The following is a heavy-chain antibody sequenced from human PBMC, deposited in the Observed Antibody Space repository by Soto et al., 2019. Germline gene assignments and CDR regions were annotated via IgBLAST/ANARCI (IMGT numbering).Heavy chain of an antibody. CDR1: GGSISSSSYY. CDR2: IYYSGST. D-gene: IGHD6-19*01. J-gene: IGHJ5*02. CDR3: ARHMGVFAVAGTVWFDP. Sequence: QLQLQESGPGLVKPSETLSLTCTVSGGSISSSSYYWGWIRQPPGKGLEWIGSIYYSGSTYYNPSLMSRVTISVDTSKNQFSLQLSSVTAADTAVYYCARHMGVFAVAGTVWFDPWGQGTLVTVSS. V-gene: IGHV4-39*01.